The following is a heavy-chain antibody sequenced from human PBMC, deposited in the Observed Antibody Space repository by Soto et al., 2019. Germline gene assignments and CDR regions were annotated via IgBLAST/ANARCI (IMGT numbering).Heavy chain of an antibody. CDR3: ARTYYYDSSGYSVPPPDY. D-gene: IGHD3-22*01. V-gene: IGHV4-31*03. CDR2: IYYSGST. CDR1: GGSISSGGYY. Sequence: SETLSLTCTVSGGSISSGGYYWSWIRQHPGKGLEWIGYIYYSGSTYYNPSLKSRVTISVDTSKNQFSLKLSSVTAADTAVYYCARTYYYDSSGYSVPPPDYWGQGTLVTAPQ. J-gene: IGHJ4*02.